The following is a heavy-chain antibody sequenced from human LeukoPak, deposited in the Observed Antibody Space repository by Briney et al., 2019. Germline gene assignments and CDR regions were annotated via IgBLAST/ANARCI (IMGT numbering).Heavy chain of an antibody. V-gene: IGHV3-74*01. J-gene: IGHJ4*02. CDR3: ATDLG. CDR2: VEHDGSRT. D-gene: IGHD4-17*01. CDR1: GFTFTSYW. Sequence: GGSLRLCCAASGFTFTSYWMHWVRQPPGKGLVWVSRVEHDGSRTAHADSVTGRFTISRDNARNMVYLQMNSLRAEDTAVYYCATDLGWGQGTLVTVSS.